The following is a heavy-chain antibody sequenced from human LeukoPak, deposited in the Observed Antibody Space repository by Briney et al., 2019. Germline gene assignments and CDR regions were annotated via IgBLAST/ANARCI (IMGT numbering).Heavy chain of an antibody. Sequence: GESLKISCQGSGYSFSNYWIGWVRQLPGKGLEWMGIISPGDSDTRYSPSFQGQVTISADKSINTAYLQWSSLRASDTAIYYCARQTGDKGIDYWGQGTLVTVSS. CDR1: GYSFSNYW. CDR3: ARQTGDKGIDY. CDR2: ISPGDSDT. V-gene: IGHV5-51*01. J-gene: IGHJ4*02. D-gene: IGHD7-27*01.